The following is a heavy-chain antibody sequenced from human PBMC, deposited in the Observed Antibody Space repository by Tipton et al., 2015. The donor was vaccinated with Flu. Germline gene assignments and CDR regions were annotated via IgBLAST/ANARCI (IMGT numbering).Heavy chain of an antibody. CDR1: GGSISSGGYY. V-gene: IGHV4-31*03. Sequence: LRLSCTVSGGSISSGGYYWSWIRQHPGKGLEWIGYIYYSGSTYYNPSLKSRVTISVDTSKNQFSLKLSSVTAADTAVYYCARGGATGEDYFDYWGQGTLVAVSS. J-gene: IGHJ4*02. D-gene: IGHD5-12*01. CDR3: ARGGATGEDYFDY. CDR2: IYYSGST.